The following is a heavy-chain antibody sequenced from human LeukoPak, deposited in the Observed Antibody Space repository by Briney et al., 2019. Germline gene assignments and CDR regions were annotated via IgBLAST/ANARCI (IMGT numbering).Heavy chain of an antibody. D-gene: IGHD5-18*01. CDR2: INPNSGGT. J-gene: IGHJ4*02. V-gene: IGHV1-2*02. CDR1: GYTFTSYD. CDR3: ARHVDTAMAQEDY. Sequence: ASVKVSCKASGYTFTSYDINWVRQATGQGLEWMGWINPNSGGTNYARKFQGRVTMTRDTSISTAYMELSRLRSDDTAVYYCARHVDTAMAQEDYWGQGTLVTVSS.